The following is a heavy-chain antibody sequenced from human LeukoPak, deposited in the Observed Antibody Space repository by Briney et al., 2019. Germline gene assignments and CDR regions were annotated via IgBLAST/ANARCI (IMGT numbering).Heavy chain of an antibody. CDR3: ARDSPMVTIFGVVIKDYYGMDA. CDR1: GFTFRDYY. D-gene: IGHD3-3*01. V-gene: IGHV3-11*01. Sequence: PGGSLRLSCAASGFTFRDYYMSWIRQAPGKGLEWVSYISSSGSTIYYADSVKGRFTISRDNAKNSLYLQMNSLRAEDTAVYYCARDSPMVTIFGVVIKDYYGMDAWGQGTTVTVSS. J-gene: IGHJ6*02. CDR2: ISSSGSTI.